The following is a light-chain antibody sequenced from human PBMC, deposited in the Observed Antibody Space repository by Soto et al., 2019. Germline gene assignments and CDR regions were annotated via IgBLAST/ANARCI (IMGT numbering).Light chain of an antibody. J-gene: IGLJ2*01. V-gene: IGLV2-8*01. Sequence: QSVLTQPPSASGSPGQSVTISCTGTSSDVGGYNYVSWYQQHPGKAPKLMIYEVSKWPSGVPDRFSGSKSGNTASLTVSGLQGEDEADYYCSSYAGSNKVFGGGTKLTVL. CDR3: SSYAGSNKV. CDR1: SSDVGGYNY. CDR2: EVS.